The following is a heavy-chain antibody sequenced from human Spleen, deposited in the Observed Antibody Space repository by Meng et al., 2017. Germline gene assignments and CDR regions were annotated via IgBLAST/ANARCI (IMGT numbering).Heavy chain of an antibody. Sequence: EVQLLVTGGGLIPAGGSLRPSRTASGFTVTSNYMSWVRQAPGKGLEWVSVIYSDGSTYSGDSVKGRFTISRDNSKNTLYLQMNSLRADDTAVYYCARGPYYYDSSGYYNNWGQGTLVTVSS. CDR3: ARGPYYYDSSGYYNN. V-gene: IGHV3-53*02. J-gene: IGHJ4*02. CDR1: GFTVTSNY. CDR2: IYSDGST. D-gene: IGHD3-22*01.